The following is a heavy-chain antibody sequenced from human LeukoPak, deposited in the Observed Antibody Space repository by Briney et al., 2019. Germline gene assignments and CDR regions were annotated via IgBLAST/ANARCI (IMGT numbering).Heavy chain of an antibody. D-gene: IGHD6-13*01. CDR2: IYYSGST. Sequence: PSETLSLTCTVSGGSISSSSYYWGWIRQPPGKGLEWIGSIYYSGSTYYNPSLKSRVTISVDTSKNQFSLKLSSVTAADTAVYYCARDGATYSGSWYGDNWFDPWGQGTLVTVSS. J-gene: IGHJ5*02. V-gene: IGHV4-39*07. CDR3: ARDGATYSGSWYGDNWFDP. CDR1: GGSISSSSYY.